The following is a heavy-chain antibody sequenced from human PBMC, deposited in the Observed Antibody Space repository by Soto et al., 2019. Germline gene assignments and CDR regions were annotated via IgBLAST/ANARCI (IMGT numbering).Heavy chain of an antibody. CDR3: AMVDVYVTPSPQDV. J-gene: IGHJ6*02. CDR2: INTYNGNT. CDR1: GYTFTRYG. Sequence: QVQLVQSGAEVKNPGASVKVSCKASGYTFTRYGIGWARQAPGQGLEWMGWINTYNGNTNYAQNVQGRLTLTTDTSTSTAYMELRSLRSNDTAIYYCAMVDVYVTPSPQDVWGQGTTVIVSS. V-gene: IGHV1-18*01. D-gene: IGHD3-16*01.